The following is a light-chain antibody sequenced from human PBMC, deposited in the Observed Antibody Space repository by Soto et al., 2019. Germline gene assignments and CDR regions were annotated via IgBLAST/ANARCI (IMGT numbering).Light chain of an antibody. Sequence: QSVLTQPPSVSGAPGQRVTLSCTGNTSNLGAGYDVHWYQQLPGAAPKLVIFGNRNRPSGVPERFSGSKSGTSASLAITGLQAEDEADYSCQAYDYTLTASVFGGGTQLTVL. CDR1: TSNLGAGYD. CDR2: GNR. J-gene: IGLJ3*02. V-gene: IGLV1-40*01. CDR3: QAYDYTLTASV.